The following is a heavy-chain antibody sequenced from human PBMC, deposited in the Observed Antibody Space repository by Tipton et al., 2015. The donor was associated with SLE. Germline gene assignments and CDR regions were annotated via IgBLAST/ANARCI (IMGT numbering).Heavy chain of an antibody. CDR3: ARGIAVAGPKDY. J-gene: IGHJ4*02. CDR1: GGSISSSSYY. CDR2: IYYSGST. D-gene: IGHD6-19*01. V-gene: IGHV4-39*01. Sequence: TLSLTCTVSGGSISSSSYYWGWIRQPPGKGLEWIGSIYYSGSTYYNPSLKSRVTISVDTSKNQFSLKLSSVTAADTAVYYCARGIAVAGPKDYWGQGTLVTVSS.